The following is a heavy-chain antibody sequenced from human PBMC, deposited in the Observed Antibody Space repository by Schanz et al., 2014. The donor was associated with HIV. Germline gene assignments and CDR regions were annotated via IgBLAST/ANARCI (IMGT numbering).Heavy chain of an antibody. V-gene: IGHV1-69*01. D-gene: IGHD3-10*01. CDR1: LFTFTNYS. CDR3: ARVSGEDYYGMDV. Sequence: QVHLVQSGAEVKKPGSSVKVSCNTSLFTFTNYSLNFFLHSPLHFLHFILFIIPLFGTANYEQKFQGRVXITADESTSTAYMELSSLRSEDTAVYYCARVSGEDYYGMDVWGQGTTVTVSS. J-gene: IGHJ6*02. CDR2: IIPLFGTA.